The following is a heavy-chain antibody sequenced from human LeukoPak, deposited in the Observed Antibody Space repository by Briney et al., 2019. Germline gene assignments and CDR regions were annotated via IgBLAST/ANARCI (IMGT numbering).Heavy chain of an antibody. V-gene: IGHV3-9*01. J-gene: IGHJ4*02. CDR1: GFTFDDYA. CDR2: ISWNSGSI. D-gene: IGHD5-24*01. Sequence: PGRSLRLSCAASGFTFDDYAMHWVRQAPGKGLEWVSGISWNSGSIGYADSVKGRFTISRDNAKNSLYLQMNSLRAEDTALYYCAMATRWLNFDYWGQGTLVTVSS. CDR3: AMATRWLNFDY.